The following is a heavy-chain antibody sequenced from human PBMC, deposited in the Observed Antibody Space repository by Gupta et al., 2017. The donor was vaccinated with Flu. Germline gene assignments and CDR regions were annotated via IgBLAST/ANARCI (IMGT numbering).Heavy chain of an antibody. CDR2: IHPSGGGA. CDR3: ARDRSVTGDDY. J-gene: IGHJ4*02. Sequence: MGRIHPSGGGANYAQKFQGRVTMTRDTSISTVYLELSTWTSDDTALYYCARDRSVTGDDYWGQGTLVTVSS. V-gene: IGHV1-2*06. D-gene: IGHD2-21*02.